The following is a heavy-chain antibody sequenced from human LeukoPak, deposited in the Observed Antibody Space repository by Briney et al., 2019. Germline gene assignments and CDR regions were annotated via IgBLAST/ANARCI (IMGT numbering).Heavy chain of an antibody. D-gene: IGHD3-10*01. J-gene: IGHJ4*02. CDR3: ARDRFGFGELLLYYFDY. Sequence: ASVKVSCKASGGTFSSYAISWVRQAPGQGLEWMGGIIPVFGTANYAQKFQGRVTITADESTSTAYMELSSLRSEDTAVYYCARDRFGFGELLLYYFDYWGQGTLVTVSS. V-gene: IGHV1-69*13. CDR1: GGTFSSYA. CDR2: IIPVFGTA.